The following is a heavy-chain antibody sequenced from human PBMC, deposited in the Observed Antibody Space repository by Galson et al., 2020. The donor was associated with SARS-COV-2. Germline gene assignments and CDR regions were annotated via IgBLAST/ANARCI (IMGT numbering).Heavy chain of an antibody. J-gene: IGHJ6*02. CDR2: ISGRSNHI. CDR1: GFTISTYN. V-gene: IGHV3-21*01. CDR3: ARDQAQYFDNSVYDNYYYYAMDV. D-gene: IGHD3-22*01. Sequence: GESLKISCVASGFTISTYNMNWVRQAPGKGLEWVASISGRSNHIYYADSVKGRFTVSRDNAKNSLNLQMSTLRAEDTAVYYCARDQAQYFDNSVYDNYYYYAMDVWGQGTTVTVSS.